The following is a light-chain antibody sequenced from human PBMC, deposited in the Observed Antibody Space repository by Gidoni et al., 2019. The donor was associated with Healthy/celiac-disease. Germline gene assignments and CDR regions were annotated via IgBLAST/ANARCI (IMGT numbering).Light chain of an antibody. Sequence: QSVLTPPPSVSAAPGQKVTISCSGNSSNIGNNYVSWYQQLPGTAPKLLIYDNHKRPSGIPGRFSGSKSGTSGTLCITGLQTGDEAHYYCGTWDNNLSAVFGGGTKLTVL. J-gene: IGLJ3*02. CDR3: GTWDNNLSAV. CDR2: DNH. CDR1: SSNIGNNY. V-gene: IGLV1-51*01.